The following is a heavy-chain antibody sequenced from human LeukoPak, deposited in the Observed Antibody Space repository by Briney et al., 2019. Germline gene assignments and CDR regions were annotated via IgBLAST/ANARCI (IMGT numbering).Heavy chain of an antibody. CDR3: VRDMNTVTTCYLQF. CDR2: ISRTSRHK. V-gene: IGHV3-21*01. CDR1: GFTFSSYS. J-gene: IGHJ1*01. Sequence: PGRSLTLSCAASGFTFSSYSMNWVRQAPGKGLEWVSSISRTSRHKYYSDSVKGRFTISRDDAENSLFLQMDSLRAEDTAIYYCVRDMNTVTTCYLQFWGQGTLVTVSS. D-gene: IGHD1-1*01.